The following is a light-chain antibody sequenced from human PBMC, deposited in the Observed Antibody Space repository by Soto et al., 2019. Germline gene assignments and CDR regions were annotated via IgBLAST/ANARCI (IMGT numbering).Light chain of an antibody. CDR2: RND. CDR3: AVWDNSLNGVA. Sequence: QSVLTQTPSASGTPGQSVTISCSGSNSNMGRNYVYWYQQVPGTAPKLLMYRNDVRPAGVPDRFTGSKSGTSASLAISGLRSEDEADYYCAVWDNSLNGVAFGGGTQLTVL. V-gene: IGLV1-47*01. J-gene: IGLJ7*01. CDR1: NSNMGRNY.